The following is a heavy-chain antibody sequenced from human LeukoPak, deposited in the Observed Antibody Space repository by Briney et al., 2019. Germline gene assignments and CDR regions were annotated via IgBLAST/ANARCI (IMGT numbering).Heavy chain of an antibody. CDR3: AREKIGYYDGSGRGWFDP. V-gene: IGHV4-38-2*02. CDR2: IYHSGRT. Sequence: SETLSLTCTVSGYSISSGYYWGWIRQPPGKGLEWIGSIYHSGRTFYNPSLKSRVTISVDTSKNQFSLKLTSVTAADTAVYYCAREKIGYYDGSGRGWFDPWGQGTLVTVSS. CDR1: GYSISSGYY. J-gene: IGHJ5*02. D-gene: IGHD3-22*01.